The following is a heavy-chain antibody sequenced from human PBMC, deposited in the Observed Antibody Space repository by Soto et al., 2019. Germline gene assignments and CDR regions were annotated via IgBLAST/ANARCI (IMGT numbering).Heavy chain of an antibody. J-gene: IGHJ4*02. D-gene: IGHD2-15*01. CDR1: GFTFSSYA. V-gene: IGHV3-23*01. CDR2: ISGSGGST. CDR3: AKEMVVAATHGGSDY. Sequence: GGSLRLSCAASGFTFSSYAMSWVRQAPGKGLEWVSAISGSGGSTYYANSVKGRFAISRDNSKNTLYLQMNSLRAEDTAVYYCAKEMVVAATHGGSDYWGQGTLVTVSS.